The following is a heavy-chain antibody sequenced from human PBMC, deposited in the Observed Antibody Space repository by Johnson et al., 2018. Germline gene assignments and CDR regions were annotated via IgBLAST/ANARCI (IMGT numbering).Heavy chain of an antibody. CDR1: GFTFSSYS. Sequence: VQLVESGGGLVQPGGSLRLSCAASGFTFSSYSMNWVRQAPGKGLEWVSYISSSGSTIYYADSVKGRFTISRDNAKNSLYLQMNSLRAEDSAVYYCASKSGQLLYEAFDIWGQGTMVTVSS. V-gene: IGHV3-48*04. CDR3: ASKSGQLLYEAFDI. J-gene: IGHJ3*02. D-gene: IGHD2-2*02. CDR2: ISSSGSTI.